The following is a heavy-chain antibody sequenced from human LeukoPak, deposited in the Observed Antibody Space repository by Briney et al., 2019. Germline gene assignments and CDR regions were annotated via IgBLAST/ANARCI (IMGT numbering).Heavy chain of an antibody. D-gene: IGHD3-10*01. CDR2: INPSGGST. CDR1: GYTFTSYY. J-gene: IGHJ4*02. Sequence: GASLKVSCKASGYTFTSYYMHWVRQAPGQGLEWMGIINPSGGSTSYAQKFQGRVTMTRDTSTSTVYMELSSLRSEDTAVYYCARDEFIRRYFDYWGQGTLVTVSS. CDR3: ARDEFIRRYFDY. V-gene: IGHV1-46*01.